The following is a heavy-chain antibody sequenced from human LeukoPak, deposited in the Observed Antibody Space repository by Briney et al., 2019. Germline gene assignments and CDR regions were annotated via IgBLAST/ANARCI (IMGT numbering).Heavy chain of an antibody. J-gene: IGHJ4*02. CDR2: IPASGGTT. Sequence: GGSLRLSCAASGFTFSSNVMIWVRQAPGKGLEWVSSIPASGGTTYYTDSVKGRFTISRDNSKNSLYLQMDSLRAEDTAVYYCAKESSGGWYFDYWGQGTLVTVSS. CDR1: GFTFSSNV. D-gene: IGHD6-19*01. V-gene: IGHV3-23*01. CDR3: AKESSGGWYFDY.